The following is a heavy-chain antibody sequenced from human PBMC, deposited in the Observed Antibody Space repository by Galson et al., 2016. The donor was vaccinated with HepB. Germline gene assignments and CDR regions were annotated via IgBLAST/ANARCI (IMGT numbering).Heavy chain of an antibody. CDR3: ARDRGDDIGHKSWFDP. CDR2: IIPILGIA. CDR1: GGTFSSYT. J-gene: IGHJ5*02. D-gene: IGHD3-16*01. V-gene: IGHV1-69*04. Sequence: SVKVSCKASGGTFSSYTISWVRQAPGQGLEWMGRIIPILGIANYAQRFQGRVMITADKSTSTAYMELSSLRSEDTAVYYCARDRGDDIGHKSWFDPWGQGTLVTVSS.